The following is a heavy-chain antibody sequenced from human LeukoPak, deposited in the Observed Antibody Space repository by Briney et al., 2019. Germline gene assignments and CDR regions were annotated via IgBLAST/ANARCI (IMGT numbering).Heavy chain of an antibody. CDR2: INHSGST. J-gene: IGHJ4*02. V-gene: IGHV4-34*01. CDR1: GGSFSGYY. Sequence: SETLSLTCAVYGGSFSGYYWSWIRQPPGKGLEWIGEINHSGSTNYNPSLKSRVTISVDTFKNQFSLKLSSVTAADTAVYYCAGGRWLQSDYWGQGTLVTVPS. D-gene: IGHD5-24*01. CDR3: AGGRWLQSDY.